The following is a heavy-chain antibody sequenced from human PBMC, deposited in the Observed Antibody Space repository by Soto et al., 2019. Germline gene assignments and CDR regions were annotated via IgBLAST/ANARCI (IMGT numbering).Heavy chain of an antibody. Sequence: SETLSLTCTVSGDSISSADYYWSWIRQTPGKGLEWIGHIFYSGTTYYNPSLKSRLTISVDTSKNHFSLRLTSATAADTAVYYCARDLWVEPELYYYGLDLWGQGTTVTV. J-gene: IGHJ6*02. CDR1: GDSISSADYY. D-gene: IGHD1-1*01. CDR2: IFYSGTT. CDR3: ARDLWVEPELYYYGLDL. V-gene: IGHV4-30-4*01.